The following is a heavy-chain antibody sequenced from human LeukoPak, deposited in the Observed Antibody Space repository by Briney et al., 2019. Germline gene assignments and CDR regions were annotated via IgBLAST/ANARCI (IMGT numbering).Heavy chain of an antibody. CDR2: ISGSGGST. CDR3: AKDRMSGSYSDY. D-gene: IGHD1-26*01. V-gene: IGHV3-23*01. J-gene: IGHJ4*02. CDR1: GFTFSSYG. Sequence: GGSLRLSCVASGFTFSSYGMSWVRQAPGKGLEWVSAISGSGGSTYYADSVKGRFTISRDNSKNTLYLQMNSLRAEDTAVYYCAKDRMSGSYSDYWGQGTLVTVSS.